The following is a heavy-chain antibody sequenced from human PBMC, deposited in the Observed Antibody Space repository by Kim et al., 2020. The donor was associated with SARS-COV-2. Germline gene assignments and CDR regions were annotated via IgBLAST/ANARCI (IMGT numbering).Heavy chain of an antibody. D-gene: IGHD6-13*01. CDR3: ASSWYHY. CDR2: SNWYN. V-gene: IGHV6-1*01. Sequence: SNWYNDSALSVKSRITIKPDPSKNQFSLQLNSVTPEDTAVYYCASSWYHYWGQGTLVTVSS. J-gene: IGHJ4*02.